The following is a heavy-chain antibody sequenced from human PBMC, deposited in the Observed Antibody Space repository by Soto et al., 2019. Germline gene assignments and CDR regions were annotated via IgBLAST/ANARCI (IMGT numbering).Heavy chain of an antibody. Sequence: PGESLKLSCEGSGYSFISYWIGWVRQMPGKGLEWMVIIYPGDSDTRYSPSFQGQVTISADKSISTAYLQWSSLKASDTAMYYCARSIAGYSYGFDYWGQGTLVTVSS. CDR3: ARSIAGYSYGFDY. V-gene: IGHV5-51*01. CDR2: IYPGDSDT. CDR1: GYSFISYW. J-gene: IGHJ4*02. D-gene: IGHD5-18*01.